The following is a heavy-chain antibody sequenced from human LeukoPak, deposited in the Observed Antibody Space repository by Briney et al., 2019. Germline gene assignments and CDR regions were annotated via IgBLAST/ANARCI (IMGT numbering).Heavy chain of an antibody. CDR1: GGSISGYY. V-gene: IGHV4-59*08. CDR3: ARPHYSGTFFGAFDI. CDR2: VYYSGST. D-gene: IGHD1-26*01. Sequence: SETLSLTCTVSGGSISGYYWSWIRQPPGKGLEWIGYVYYSGSTNYNPSLKSRVTISVDTSKNQFSLKLSSVTAADTAVYYCARPHYSGTFFGAFDIWGQGTMVTVSS. J-gene: IGHJ3*02.